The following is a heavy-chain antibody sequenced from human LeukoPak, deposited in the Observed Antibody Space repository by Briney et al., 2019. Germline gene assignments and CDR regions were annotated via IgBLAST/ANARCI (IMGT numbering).Heavy chain of an antibody. CDR2: INPNSGGT. CDR1: GYTFTGYY. V-gene: IGHV1-2*02. CDR3: ARPKYYYDSSGYYLDY. J-gene: IGHJ4*02. D-gene: IGHD3-22*01. Sequence: ASVKVSCKASGYTFTGYYMHWVRQAPGQGLEWMGWINPNSGGTNYAQKFQGRVTMTRDTSISTAYMELSRLRSDDTAVYYCARPKYYYDSSGYYLDYWGQGTLVTVSS.